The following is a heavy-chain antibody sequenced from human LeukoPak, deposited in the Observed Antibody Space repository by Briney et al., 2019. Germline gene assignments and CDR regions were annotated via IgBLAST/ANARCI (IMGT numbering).Heavy chain of an antibody. CDR2: INHSGST. D-gene: IGHD3-22*01. CDR1: GGSFSGYY. CDR3: ARARDYYDSSRYPNWFDP. V-gene: IGHV4-34*01. J-gene: IGHJ5*02. Sequence: SETLSLTCAVYGGSFSGYYWSWIRQPPGKGLEWIGEINHSGSTNYNPSLKSRVTISVDTSKNQFSLKLGSVTAADTAVYYCARARDYYDSSRYPNWFDPWGQGTLVTVSS.